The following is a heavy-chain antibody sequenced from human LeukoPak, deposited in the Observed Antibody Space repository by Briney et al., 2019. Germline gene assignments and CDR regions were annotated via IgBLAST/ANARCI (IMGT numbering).Heavy chain of an antibody. Sequence: SETLSLTCAVYGGSFSGYYWSWIRQPPGKGLEWIGEINHSGSTNYNPSLKSRVTISVDTSKNQFSLKLSSVTAADTAVYYRARDGYNEFYFDYWGQGTLVTVSS. V-gene: IGHV4-34*01. J-gene: IGHJ4*02. CDR3: ARDGYNEFYFDY. D-gene: IGHD5-24*01. CDR2: INHSGST. CDR1: GGSFSGYY.